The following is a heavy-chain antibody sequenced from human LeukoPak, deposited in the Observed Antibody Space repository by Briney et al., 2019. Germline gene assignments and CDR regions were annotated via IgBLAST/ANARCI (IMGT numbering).Heavy chain of an antibody. CDR3: ACSSGEYYFDY. D-gene: IGHD2-2*01. V-gene: IGHV3-7*01. CDR1: GFTFSTYW. CDR2: IKEDGSEK. J-gene: IGHJ4*02. Sequence: GGSLRLSCAASGFTFSTYWMSWVRQAPGKGLEWVANIKEDGSEKYYVDSVKGRFTISRDNAKNSLYLQMNSLRAEDTAVYYCACSSGEYYFDYWGQGTLVTVSS.